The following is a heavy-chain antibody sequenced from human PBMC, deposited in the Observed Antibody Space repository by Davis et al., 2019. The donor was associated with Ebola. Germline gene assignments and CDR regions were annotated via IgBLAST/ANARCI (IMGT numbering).Heavy chain of an antibody. J-gene: IGHJ4*02. V-gene: IGHV1-69*04. CDR1: GGTFSSYA. D-gene: IGHD3-10*01. CDR2: IIPILGIA. Sequence: AASVKVSCKASGGTFSSYAISWVRQAPGQGLEWMGRIIPILGIANYAQKFQGRVTITADKSTSTAYMELSSLRSEDTAVYYCARDRGVKLAPQGDFDYWGQGTLVTVSS. CDR3: ARDRGVKLAPQGDFDY.